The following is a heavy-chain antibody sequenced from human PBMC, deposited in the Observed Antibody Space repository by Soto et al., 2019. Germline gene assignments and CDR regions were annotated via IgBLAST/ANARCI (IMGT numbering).Heavy chain of an antibody. V-gene: IGHV2-5*02. CDR3: AHIPNYYQYDWFDP. D-gene: IGHD3-16*01. CDR2: IYWDDDK. Sequence: QITLKESGPTLGKPTQTLTLTCTFSEFSLTTRGVGVGWIRQPPGKALECLALIYWDDDKRYSPSLQSRLSITKDTSKNQVVLTMTNVDPVDTATYYCAHIPNYYQYDWFDPWGQGTLVSVSS. J-gene: IGHJ5*02. CDR1: EFSLTTRGVG.